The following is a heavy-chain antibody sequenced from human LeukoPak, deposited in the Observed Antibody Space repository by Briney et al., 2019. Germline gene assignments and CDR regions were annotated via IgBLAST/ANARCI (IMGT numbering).Heavy chain of an antibody. D-gene: IGHD4-17*01. V-gene: IGHV1-69*13. Sequence: ASVKVSCKASGGTFSSYAISWVRQAPGQGLEWMGGIIPIFGTANYAQKFQGRVTITADESTSTAYVELSSLRSEDTAVYYCARLLDYGDLFDYWGQGTLVTVSS. CDR2: IIPIFGTA. J-gene: IGHJ4*02. CDR1: GGTFSSYA. CDR3: ARLLDYGDLFDY.